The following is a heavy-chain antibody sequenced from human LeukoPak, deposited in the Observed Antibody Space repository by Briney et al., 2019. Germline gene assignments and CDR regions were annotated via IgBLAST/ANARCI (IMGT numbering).Heavy chain of an antibody. D-gene: IGHD6-19*01. CDR3: ARRPRGSGTFDY. J-gene: IGHJ4*02. V-gene: IGHV4-59*08. CDR1: DGSFSGNY. Sequence: SETLSLTCAVYDGSFSGNYWSWIRQPPGKGLEWIGFLYNSGSTNYNPSLKSRLTISVDTSKNQFSLKLSSVTAADTAVYYCARRPRGSGTFDYWGQGTLVTVSS. CDR2: LYNSGST.